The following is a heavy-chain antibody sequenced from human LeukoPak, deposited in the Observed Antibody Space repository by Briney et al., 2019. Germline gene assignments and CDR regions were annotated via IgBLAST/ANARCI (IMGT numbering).Heavy chain of an antibody. Sequence: SETLSLTCAVYGGSFSGYYWSWIRQPPGKGLEWIGEINHSGSTNYNPSLKSRVTISVDTSKNQFSLKLSSVTAADTAVYYCARQTGDSSGYYKYYFDYWGQGTLVTVSS. V-gene: IGHV4-34*01. CDR2: INHSGST. CDR1: GGSFSGYY. J-gene: IGHJ4*02. CDR3: ARQTGDSSGYYKYYFDY. D-gene: IGHD3-22*01.